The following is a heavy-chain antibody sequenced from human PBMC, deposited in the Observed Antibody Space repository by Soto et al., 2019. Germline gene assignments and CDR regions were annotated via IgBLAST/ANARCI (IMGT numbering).Heavy chain of an antibody. V-gene: IGHV3-21*01. J-gene: IGHJ4*02. Sequence: GGSLRLSCAASGFTFRSFTMNWVRQAPGKGLEWVSTISSNSAYIYYTDALRGRFTISRDNAKNSLHLQMNSLRSEDTAVYYCARPALGYSSSWYKFWGQGTLVTVSS. CDR2: ISSNSAYI. CDR3: ARPALGYSSSWYKF. CDR1: GFTFRSFT. D-gene: IGHD6-13*01.